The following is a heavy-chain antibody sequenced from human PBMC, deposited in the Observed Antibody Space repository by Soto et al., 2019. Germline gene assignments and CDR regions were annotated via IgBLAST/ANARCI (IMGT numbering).Heavy chain of an antibody. CDR3: EKAQWLLFGRGIDY. CDR2: ISWNSGSI. D-gene: IGHD6-19*01. V-gene: IGHV3-9*01. J-gene: IGHJ4*02. Sequence: EVQLVESGGGLVQPGRSLRLSCAASGFTFDDYAMHWVRQAPGKGLEWVSGISWNSGSIGYADSVKGRFTISRDNAKNSLYLKMNSLRAEDTALYYCEKAQWLLFGRGIDYWGQGTLVTVPS. CDR1: GFTFDDYA.